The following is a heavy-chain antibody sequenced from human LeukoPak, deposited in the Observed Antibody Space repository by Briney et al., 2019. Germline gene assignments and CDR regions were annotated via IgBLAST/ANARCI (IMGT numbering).Heavy chain of an antibody. CDR1: GFTFSNYG. V-gene: IGHV3-30*18. CDR3: AKDRVTAAGYYFDY. CDR2: ISFDGSAK. J-gene: IGHJ4*02. D-gene: IGHD6-13*01. Sequence: PGGSLRLSCAASGFTFSNYGMHWVRQAPGKGLEWVSVISFDGSAKYYADSVKGQFTMSRDNSKNTLYLQMTSPRAEDTAVYYCAKDRVTAAGYYFDYWGQGTLVTVSS.